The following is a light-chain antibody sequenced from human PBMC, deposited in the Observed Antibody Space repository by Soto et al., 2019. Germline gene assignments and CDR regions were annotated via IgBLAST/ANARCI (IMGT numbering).Light chain of an antibody. V-gene: IGKV3-20*01. J-gene: IGKJ4*01. CDR3: QQYGSSLGVT. CDR1: QSVSSSY. Sequence: EIVLTQSPGTLPLSPGERATLSCRASQSVSSSYLAWYQQKPGQAPRLLIYGASSRATGIPDRFSGSGSGTDFTLTISRLEPEDFAVYYCQQYGSSLGVTFGGGTKVESK. CDR2: GAS.